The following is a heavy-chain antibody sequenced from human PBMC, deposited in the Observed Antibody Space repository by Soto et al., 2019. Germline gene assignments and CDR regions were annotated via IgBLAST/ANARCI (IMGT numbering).Heavy chain of an antibody. CDR2: IKPNRRGT. V-gene: IGHV1-2*04. Sequence: QVQLVQSGAEVKKPGASVKVSCKASGYTFTGYYMHWVRLAPGQRLERKGWIKPNRRGTNYAQKLKGCITMTGDTHHSRAYMELSRQRANDTAVFYCPRDLASCGYSSDGPQARGYYYGMDAWGQGTTVTGSS. CDR1: GYTFTGYY. J-gene: IGHJ6*02. D-gene: IGHD6-19*01. CDR3: PRDLASCGYSSDGPQARGYYYGMDA.